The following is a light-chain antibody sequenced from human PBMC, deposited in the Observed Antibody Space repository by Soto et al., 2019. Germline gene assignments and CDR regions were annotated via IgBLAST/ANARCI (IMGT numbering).Light chain of an antibody. J-gene: IGLJ3*02. V-gene: IGLV2-14*01. CDR2: EVN. CDR3: SSYTSSRTLV. CDR1: SSDIGGYNY. Sequence: QSVLTQPASVSGSPGQSITISCTGTSSDIGGYNYVSWYQQHPVKAPKLIIYEVNNRPSGVSNRFSGSKSGNTASLTISGLQAEDEADFYCSSYTSSRTLVFGGGTKLTVL.